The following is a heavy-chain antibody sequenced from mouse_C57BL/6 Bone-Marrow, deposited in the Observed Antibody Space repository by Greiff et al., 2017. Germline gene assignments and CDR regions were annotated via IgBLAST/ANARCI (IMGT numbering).Heavy chain of an antibody. V-gene: IGHV5-6*01. J-gene: IGHJ4*01. CDR1: GFTFSSYG. CDR2: ISSGGSYT. D-gene: IGHD2-3*01. Sequence: EVQGVESGGDLVKPGGSLKLSCAASGFTFSSYGMSWVRQTPDTRLEWVATISSGGSYTYYPDSVKGRFTISRDNAKNTLYLQMSSLKSEDTAMYYCARPPDGYPYYYAMDYWGQGTSVTVSS. CDR3: ARPPDGYPYYYAMDY.